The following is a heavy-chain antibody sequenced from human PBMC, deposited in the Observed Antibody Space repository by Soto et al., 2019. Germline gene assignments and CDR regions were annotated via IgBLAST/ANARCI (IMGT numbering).Heavy chain of an antibody. J-gene: IGHJ4*02. CDR1: GFTFSSYG. V-gene: IGHV3-30*18. CDR3: AKDRVKWELPNAAYY. Sequence: HPGGSLRLSCAASGFTFSSYGMHWVRQAPGKGLEWVAVISYDGSNKYYADSVKGRFTISRDNSKNTLYLQMNSLRAEDTAVYYCAKDRVKWELPNAAYYWGQGTLVTVSS. CDR2: ISYDGSNK. D-gene: IGHD1-26*01.